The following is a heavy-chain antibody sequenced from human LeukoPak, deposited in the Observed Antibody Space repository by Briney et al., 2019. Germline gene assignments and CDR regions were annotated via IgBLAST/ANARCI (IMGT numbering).Heavy chain of an antibody. CDR3: AKGPTAHDAFDI. D-gene: IGHD4-17*01. J-gene: IGHJ3*02. CDR1: GFTFSSYA. CDR2: ISGSGGST. V-gene: IGHV3-23*01. Sequence: GGSLRLSCAASGFTFSSYAMSWVCQAPGKGLEWVSAISGSGGSTYYADSVKGRFTISRDNSKNTLYLQMNSLRAEGTAVYYCAKGPTAHDAFDIWGQGTMVTVSS.